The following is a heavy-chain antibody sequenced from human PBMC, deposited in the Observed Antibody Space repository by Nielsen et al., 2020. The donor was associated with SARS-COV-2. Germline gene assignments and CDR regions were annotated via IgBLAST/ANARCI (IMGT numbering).Heavy chain of an antibody. J-gene: IGHJ6*02. D-gene: IGHD1-26*01. CDR3: AVGPSPYYYGMDV. CDR2: IIPIFGTA. Sequence: SVKVSCKASGGTFSSYAISWVRQAPGQGLEWMGGIIPIFGTANYAQKFLGRVTITADKSTSTAYMELSSLRSEDTAVYYCAVGPSPYYYGMDVWGQGTTVTVSS. CDR1: GGTFSSYA. V-gene: IGHV1-69*06.